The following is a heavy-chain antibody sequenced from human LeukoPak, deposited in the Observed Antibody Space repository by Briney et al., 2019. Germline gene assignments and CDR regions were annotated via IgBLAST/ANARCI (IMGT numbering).Heavy chain of an antibody. V-gene: IGHV1-69*05. CDR3: ARSGRDYSTYYFDY. CDR1: GGTFSSYA. J-gene: IGHJ4*02. Sequence: TVKVSCKASGGTFSSYAISWVRQAPGQGLEWMGRIIPIFGTANYAQKFQGRVTITTDESTSTAYMELSSLRSEDTAVYYCARSGRDYSTYYFDYWGQGTLVTVSS. D-gene: IGHD2-15*01. CDR2: IIPIFGTA.